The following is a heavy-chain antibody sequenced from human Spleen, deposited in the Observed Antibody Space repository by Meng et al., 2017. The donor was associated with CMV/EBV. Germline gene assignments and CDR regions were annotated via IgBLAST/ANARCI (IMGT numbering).Heavy chain of an antibody. CDR2: ISGSGGST. CDR3: AKGEYNSPSLLDY. CDR1: GFTFSSYA. J-gene: IGHJ4*02. V-gene: IGHV3-23*01. D-gene: IGHD6-6*01. Sequence: GGSLRLSCAASGFTFSSYAMSWVHQAPGKGLEWVSAISGSGGSTYYADSVKGRFTVSRDNSKNTLHLQMNRLRPEDTAVYYCAKGEYNSPSLLDYWGQGTLVTVSS.